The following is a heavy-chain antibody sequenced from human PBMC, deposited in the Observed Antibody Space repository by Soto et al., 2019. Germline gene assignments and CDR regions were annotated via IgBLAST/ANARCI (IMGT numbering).Heavy chain of an antibody. Sequence: ASETLSLTCTVSGGPISSYYWSWIRQPPGKGLEWIGYIYYSGSTNYNPSLKSRVTISEDTSKNQFSLKLSSVTAADTAVYYCARSGGYSGYDSGDAFDIWGQGTMVTVSS. CDR1: GGPISSYY. CDR2: IYYSGST. D-gene: IGHD5-12*01. V-gene: IGHV4-59*08. CDR3: ARSGGYSGYDSGDAFDI. J-gene: IGHJ3*02.